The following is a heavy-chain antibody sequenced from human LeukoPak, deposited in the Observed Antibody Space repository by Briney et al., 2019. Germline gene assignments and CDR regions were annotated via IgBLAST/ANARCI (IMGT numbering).Heavy chain of an antibody. J-gene: IGHJ4*02. V-gene: IGHV3-30-3*01. Sequence: GGSLRLSCAASGFTFSSYAMHWVRQAPGKGLEWVAVISYDGSNKYYADSVKGRFTISRDNSKNTLYLQMNSLGAEDTAVYYCAREAGTILYWGQGTLVTVSS. CDR2: ISYDGSNK. CDR3: AREAGTILY. CDR1: GFTFSSYA. D-gene: IGHD6-19*01.